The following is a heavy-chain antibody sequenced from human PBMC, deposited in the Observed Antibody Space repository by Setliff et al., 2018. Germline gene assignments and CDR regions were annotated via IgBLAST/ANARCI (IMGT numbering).Heavy chain of an antibody. J-gene: IGHJ4*02. CDR1: GYTFTDYA. Sequence: ASVKVSCKASGYTFTDYAMHWVRQAPGQRLEWMGWINPGNGNTKYSEEFQGRVFTTRDTSASTAYMELSSLRSQDMAVYYCARGRCSGEACYGKGPYYLDFWGQGTLVTVSS. D-gene: IGHD2-15*01. CDR3: ARGRCSGEACYGKGPYYLDF. V-gene: IGHV1-3*03. CDR2: INPGNGNT.